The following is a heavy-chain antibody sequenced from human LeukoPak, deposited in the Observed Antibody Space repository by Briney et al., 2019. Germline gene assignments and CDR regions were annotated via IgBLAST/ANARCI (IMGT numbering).Heavy chain of an antibody. V-gene: IGHV3-23*01. D-gene: IGHD2-15*01. CDR3: AKGSGAYYFDY. CDR1: GFTFSSYA. CDR2: ISGSGGRT. J-gene: IGHJ4*02. Sequence: GGSLRLSCAASGFTFSSYAMTWVRQAPGKGLEWVSGISGSGGRTYYADSVKGRFTISRDNSKNTLYVQMNSLRAEDTAVYYCAKGSGAYYFDYWGQGTLVTVSS.